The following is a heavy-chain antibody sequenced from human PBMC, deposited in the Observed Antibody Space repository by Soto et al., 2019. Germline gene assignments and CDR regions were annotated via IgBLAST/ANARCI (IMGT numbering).Heavy chain of an antibody. Sequence: QVQLEQSGAEVKTPGASVKVCCKASGYTFASYDINWVRQAPGQGLEWMAWMNPNSGNTNYAQKFQGRLTMTRDTALSIAHMELSGLRNEDTAVYYCARSNGYNFNWLDSWGQGTLVIVSA. D-gene: IGHD1-20*01. CDR3: ARSNGYNFNWLDS. CDR2: MNPNSGNT. J-gene: IGHJ5*01. CDR1: GYTFASYD. V-gene: IGHV1-8*01.